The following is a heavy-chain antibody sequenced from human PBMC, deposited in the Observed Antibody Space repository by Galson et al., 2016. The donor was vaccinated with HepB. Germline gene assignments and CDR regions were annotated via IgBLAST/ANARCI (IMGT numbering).Heavy chain of an antibody. CDR1: GYTVFSAD. Sequence: SVKASCKVSGYTVFSADINWVRQATGQGLEWMGWMNPYRGGLGFAEDFQGRLSMSWNTSTSTAYMELGRLRYDDTAVYYCAKGLFHYTMEVWGQETTVTVSS. J-gene: IGHJ6*02. V-gene: IGHV1-8*01. CDR2: MNPYRGGL. CDR3: AKGLFHYTMEV.